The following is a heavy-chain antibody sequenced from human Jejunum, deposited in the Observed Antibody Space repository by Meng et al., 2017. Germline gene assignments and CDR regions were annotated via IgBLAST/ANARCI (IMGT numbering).Heavy chain of an antibody. D-gene: IGHD7-27*01. CDR1: GFTFRTWW. V-gene: IGHV3-74*01. J-gene: IGHJ4*01. Sequence: GGSLRLSCEASGFTFRTWWMHWVRQTPGKGLVWVSRINPDGTNTNYADSVEGRFTVSRDNAKNTLYLQMNSLRAEDTAVYYCTRDNWGSSEHWGLGTLVNVSS. CDR3: TRDNWGSSEH. CDR2: INPDGTNT.